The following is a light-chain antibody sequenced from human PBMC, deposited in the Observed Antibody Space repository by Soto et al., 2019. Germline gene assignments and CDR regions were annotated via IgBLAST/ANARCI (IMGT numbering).Light chain of an antibody. V-gene: IGKV3-20*01. Sequence: EIVLTQSPGTLSLSPGERATLSCRASQSVSSSYLAWYQQKPGQAPRLLIYGASSRATGIPDRFSGSGSGTDFTLTISRLEPEDFAVYYCQQCVSSPWTFGQGTKVEIK. CDR3: QQCVSSPWT. J-gene: IGKJ1*01. CDR1: QSVSSSY. CDR2: GAS.